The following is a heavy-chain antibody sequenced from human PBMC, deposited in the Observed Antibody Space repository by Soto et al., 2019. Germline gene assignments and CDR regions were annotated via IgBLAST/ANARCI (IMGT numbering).Heavy chain of an antibody. D-gene: IGHD3-3*01. CDR1: SGSMSGYY. CDR2: IYYSGST. CDR3: ARAGDYDFWSGYSNAAFDI. J-gene: IGHJ3*02. V-gene: IGHV4-59*01. Sequence: SETLSLTCTVSSGSMSGYYWNWIRQPPGKGLEWIGYIYYSGSTNYNPSLKSRVTISVDTSKNQFSLKLSSVTAADTAVYYCARAGDYDFWSGYSNAAFDIWGQGTMVTVSS.